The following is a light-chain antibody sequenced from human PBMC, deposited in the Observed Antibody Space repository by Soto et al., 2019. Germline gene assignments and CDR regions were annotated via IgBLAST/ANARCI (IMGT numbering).Light chain of an antibody. J-gene: IGLJ1*01. V-gene: IGLV1-47*01. CDR2: SND. CDR3: SSYTSSNTLEV. CDR1: DSNIGTNY. Sequence: QSALTQSPSASGTPGQRVTISCSGSDSNIGTNYVYWYQQLPGTAPKVLIYSNDRRPSGVPDRFSGSKSGTSASLAISGLRSEDEADYYCSSYTSSNTLEVFGFGTKLTVL.